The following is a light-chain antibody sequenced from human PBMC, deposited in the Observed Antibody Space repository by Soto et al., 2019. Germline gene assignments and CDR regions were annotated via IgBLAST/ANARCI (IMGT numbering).Light chain of an antibody. CDR2: WAS. CDR3: QQYCSTQHT. J-gene: IGKJ4*01. V-gene: IGKV4-1*01. Sequence: DIVMTQSPDSLAVSLGERATINCKSSQSVLYSSNNKNYLAWYQQKPGQPPKLLIYWASTRESGVPDRFSGRVSGTDFTLTISSLQAEDVAVYYCQQYCSTQHTFGGGTKVEIK. CDR1: QSVLYSSNNKNY.